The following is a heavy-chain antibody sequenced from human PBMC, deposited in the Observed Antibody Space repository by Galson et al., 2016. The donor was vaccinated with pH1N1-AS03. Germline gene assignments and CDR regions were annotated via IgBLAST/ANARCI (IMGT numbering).Heavy chain of an antibody. J-gene: IGHJ4*02. D-gene: IGHD5-24*01. CDR1: GFTFSSYA. Sequence: SLRLSCAASGFTFSSYAMTWVRQAPGKGLEWVSTISASGVTTDYADSVKGRFTISRDNSRYTVYLQINSLRAEDKALYYCAKASVRREGDRENHFDHWGQGTLVTVTS. V-gene: IGHV3-23*01. CDR3: AKASVRREGDRENHFDH. CDR2: ISASGVTT.